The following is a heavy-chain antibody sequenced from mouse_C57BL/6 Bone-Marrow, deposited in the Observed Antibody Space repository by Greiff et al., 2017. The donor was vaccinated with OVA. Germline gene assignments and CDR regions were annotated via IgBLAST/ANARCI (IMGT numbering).Heavy chain of an antibody. CDR3: ARQRGPYAMDY. CDR2: ISSGGSYT. CDR1: GFTFSSYG. Sequence: EVKLMESGGGLVQPGGSLKLSCAASGFTFSSYGMSWVRQTPDKRLEWVANISSGGSYTYYPDSVKGRFTISRDNAKNTLYLQMSSLKSEDTALYYCARQRGPYAMDYWGQGTSVTVSS. J-gene: IGHJ4*01. V-gene: IGHV5-6*03. D-gene: IGHD3-3*01.